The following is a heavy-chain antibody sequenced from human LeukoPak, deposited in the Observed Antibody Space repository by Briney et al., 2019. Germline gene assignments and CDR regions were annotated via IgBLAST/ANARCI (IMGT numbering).Heavy chain of an antibody. V-gene: IGHV1-24*01. D-gene: IGHD2-2*01. CDR2: FDPEDGET. J-gene: IGHJ4*02. CDR1: GYTLTELS. Sequence: ASVKVSCKVSGYTLTELSMHWVRQAPGKGLEWMGGFDPEDGETIYAQKLQGRVTMTTDTSTSTAYMELRSLRSDDTAVYYCARAAGYCSSTSCYVYDYWGQGTLVTVSS. CDR3: ARAAGYCSSTSCYVYDY.